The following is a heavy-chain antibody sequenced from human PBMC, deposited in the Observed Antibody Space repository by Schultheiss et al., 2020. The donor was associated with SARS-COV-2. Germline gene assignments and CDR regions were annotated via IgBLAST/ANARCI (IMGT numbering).Heavy chain of an antibody. CDR3: ARGNDVVLERSWAWFDP. D-gene: IGHD1-1*01. J-gene: IGHJ5*02. CDR2: ISAYNGNT. CDR1: GGTFSSYG. V-gene: IGHV1-18*01. Sequence: ASVKVSCKASGGTFSSYGISWVRQAPGQGLEWMGWISAYNGNTNYAQKLQGRVTMTRDTSISTAYMELSRLRSDDTAVYYCARGNDVVLERSWAWFDPWGQGTLVTVSS.